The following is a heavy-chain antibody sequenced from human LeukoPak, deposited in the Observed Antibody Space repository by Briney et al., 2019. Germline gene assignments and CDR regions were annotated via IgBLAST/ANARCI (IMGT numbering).Heavy chain of an antibody. V-gene: IGHV4-59*01. J-gene: IGHJ3*02. CDR2: IYYSGST. D-gene: IGHD3-16*01. CDR1: GGSISSYY. Sequence: SETLSFTCTVSGGSISSYYWSWIRQPPGKGLEWIGYIYYSGSTNYNPSLKSRVTISVDTSKNQFSLKLSSVTAADTAVYYCARDPQGGAFDIWGQGTMVTVSS. CDR3: ARDPQGGAFDI.